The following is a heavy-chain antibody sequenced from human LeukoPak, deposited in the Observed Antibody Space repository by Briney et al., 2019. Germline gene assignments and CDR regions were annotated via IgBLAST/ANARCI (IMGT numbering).Heavy chain of an antibody. CDR2: LYHSGST. V-gene: IGHV4-38-2*01. CDR1: GNSISSGYF. D-gene: IGHD3-22*01. J-gene: IGHJ4*02. Sequence: SSETLSLTCAVSGNSISSGYFWGWIRQPPGKGLEWIGSLYHSGSTHYNPSLKSRVTISVDTSKNQFSLKLSSVTAADTAVYYCARGRITMITYFDYWGQGTLVTVSS. CDR3: ARGRITMITYFDY.